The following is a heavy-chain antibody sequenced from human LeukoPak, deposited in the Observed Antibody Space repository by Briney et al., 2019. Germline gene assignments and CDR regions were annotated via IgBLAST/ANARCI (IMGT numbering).Heavy chain of an antibody. Sequence: GRSLRLSCAASGFTFSNYDMHWVRQAPGKGLEWVAVISYDGSNKYYADSVKGRFTISRDNSKNTVYLQMNSLRAEDTAVYYCAKDREGTTCDNWGQGTLVTVSS. CDR3: AKDREGTTCDN. V-gene: IGHV3-30*18. J-gene: IGHJ4*02. D-gene: IGHD1-7*01. CDR1: GFTFSNYD. CDR2: ISYDGSNK.